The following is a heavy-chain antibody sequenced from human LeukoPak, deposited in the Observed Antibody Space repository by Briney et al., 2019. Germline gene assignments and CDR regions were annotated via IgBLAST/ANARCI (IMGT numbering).Heavy chain of an antibody. CDR3: ARRAVAENYFDY. V-gene: IGHV4-59*08. CDR2: IYSSGST. CDR1: GGSITSYY. J-gene: IGHJ4*02. Sequence: PSETLSLTCTVSGGSITSYYWSWIRQPPGKGLEWIGYIYSSGSTTYNPSLKSRVTISVDTSKNQFSLTLTSVTATDTAVYYCARRAVAENYFDYWAREPWSPTPQ. D-gene: IGHD6-19*01.